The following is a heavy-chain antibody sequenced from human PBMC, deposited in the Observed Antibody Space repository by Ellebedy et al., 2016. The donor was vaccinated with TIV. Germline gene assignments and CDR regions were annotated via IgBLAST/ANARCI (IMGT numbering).Heavy chain of an antibody. CDR3: VQDLQYDWFDP. J-gene: IGHJ5*02. Sequence: PGGSLRLSCAASGFSFSGYGMTWVRQPPGKGLEWVSTISGDGENTHYADSVKGRFTISRDNSKNTLYLQMNGLRAEDTAVYYCVQDLQYDWFDPWGQGTLVTVSS. CDR1: GFSFSGYG. V-gene: IGHV3-23*01. CDR2: ISGDGENT.